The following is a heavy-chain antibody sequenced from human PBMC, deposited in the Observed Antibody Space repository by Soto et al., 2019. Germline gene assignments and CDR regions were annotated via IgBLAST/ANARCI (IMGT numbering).Heavy chain of an antibody. CDR2: INSDGSST. V-gene: IGHV3-74*01. CDR1: GFTFISYW. Sequence: PGGSLRLSCAASGFTFISYWMHWVRQAPWKGLVWVSRINSDGSSTSYADSVKGRFTISRDNAKNTLYLQMNSLRAEDTAVYYCASYSLVPAAMEYYYYGMDVWGQGTTVTVSS. D-gene: IGHD2-2*01. CDR3: ASYSLVPAAMEYYYYGMDV. J-gene: IGHJ6*02.